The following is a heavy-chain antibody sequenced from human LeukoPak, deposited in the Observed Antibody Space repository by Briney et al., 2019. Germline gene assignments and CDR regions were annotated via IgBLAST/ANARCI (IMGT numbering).Heavy chain of an antibody. Sequence: GESLKISSKGSGYSFTSYWIGWVRQMPGKGLEWMGIIYPGDSDTRYSPSFQGQVTISADKSISTAYLQWSSLKASDTAMYYCARRDVVVVAATDHDAFDIWGQGTMVTVSS. CDR1: GYSFTSYW. CDR2: IYPGDSDT. D-gene: IGHD2-15*01. J-gene: IGHJ3*02. V-gene: IGHV5-51*01. CDR3: ARRDVVVVAATDHDAFDI.